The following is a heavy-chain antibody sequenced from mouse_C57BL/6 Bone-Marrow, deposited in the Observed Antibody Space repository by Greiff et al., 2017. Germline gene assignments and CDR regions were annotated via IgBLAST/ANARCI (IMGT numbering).Heavy chain of an antibody. CDR3: ARDSPAWFAY. Sequence: QVQLQQSGPELVKPGASVKISCKASGYSFTSYYIHWVKQRPGQGLEWIGWIYPGSGNTKYNEKFKGKATLTADTSSSTAYMQLSSLTSEDSAVYYCARDSPAWFAYWGQGTLVTVSA. D-gene: IGHD2-12*01. CDR2: IYPGSGNT. V-gene: IGHV1-66*01. CDR1: GYSFTSYY. J-gene: IGHJ3*01.